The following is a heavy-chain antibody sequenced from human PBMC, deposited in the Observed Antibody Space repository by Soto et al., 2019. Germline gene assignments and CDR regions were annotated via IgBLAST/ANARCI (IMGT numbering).Heavy chain of an antibody. J-gene: IGHJ4*02. CDR1: GFTFSSYW. CDR2: IKQDGSEK. V-gene: IGHV3-7*01. Sequence: GGSLRLSCAASGFTFSSYWMSWVRQAPGKGLEWVANIKQDGSEKYYVDSVKGRFTISRDNAKNSLYLQMNSLRAEDTAVYYCARGGAAAGPGGFDYWGQGTLVTVSS. D-gene: IGHD6-13*01. CDR3: ARGGAAAGPGGFDY.